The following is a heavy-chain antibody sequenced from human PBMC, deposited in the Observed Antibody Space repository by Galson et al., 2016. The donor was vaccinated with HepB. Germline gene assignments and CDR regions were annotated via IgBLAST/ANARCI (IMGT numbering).Heavy chain of an antibody. V-gene: IGHV1-46*01. D-gene: IGHD3-9*01. Sequence: SVKVSCKAFAYTFINYYIHWVRQAPGQGLEWMGIINPGGGSTIYAPQFQGRVTMTSDMSTSTVYLELNSLRHKDTAVYYCARFGDLLTGYHSFGDLRGSFDLWGRGTLVSVSS. CDR1: AYTFINYY. J-gene: IGHJ2*01. CDR2: INPGGGST. CDR3: ARFGDLLTGYHSFGDLRGSFDL.